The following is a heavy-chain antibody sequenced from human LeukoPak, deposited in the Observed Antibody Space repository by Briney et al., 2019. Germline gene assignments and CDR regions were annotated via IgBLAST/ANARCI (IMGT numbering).Heavy chain of an antibody. CDR2: IHYSGST. D-gene: IGHD1-26*01. J-gene: IGHJ4*02. CDR3: ARRRSGNYWSVASYSFDY. Sequence: PSETLSLTCTVSGGSISSSYWNWIRQPPGKGLEWIGYIHYSGSTNYNPSLKSRITISVDTSKNQFSLKLSSVTAADTAVYYCARRRSGNYWSVASYSFDYWGQGALVTVSS. V-gene: IGHV4-59*01. CDR1: GGSISSSY.